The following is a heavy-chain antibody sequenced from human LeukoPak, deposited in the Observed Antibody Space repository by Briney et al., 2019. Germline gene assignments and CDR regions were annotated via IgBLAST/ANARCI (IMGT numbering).Heavy chain of an antibody. CDR1: GFTFSSYW. CDR2: INSDGSST. CDR3: AREVATSGYSSSWFTD. V-gene: IGHV3-74*01. Sequence: PGGSLRLSCAASGFTFSSYWMHWVRQAPGKGLVWVSRINSDGSSTSYADSVKGRFTISRDNAKNTLYLQMNSLRAEDTAVYYCAREVATSGYSSSWFTDWGQGTLVTVSS. J-gene: IGHJ4*02. D-gene: IGHD6-13*01.